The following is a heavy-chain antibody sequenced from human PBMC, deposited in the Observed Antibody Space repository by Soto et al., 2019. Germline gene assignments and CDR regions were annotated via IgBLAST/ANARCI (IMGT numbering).Heavy chain of an antibody. CDR1: GYAFTSYD. D-gene: IGHD6-6*01. Sequence: GASVKVSCKASGYAFTSYDINWVRQATGQGXEWMGWMNPNSGNTGYAQKFQGRVTMTRNTSISTAYMELSSLRSEDTAVYYCASTNPIAARQDYYYGMDVWGQGTTVTVSS. J-gene: IGHJ6*02. V-gene: IGHV1-8*01. CDR2: MNPNSGNT. CDR3: ASTNPIAARQDYYYGMDV.